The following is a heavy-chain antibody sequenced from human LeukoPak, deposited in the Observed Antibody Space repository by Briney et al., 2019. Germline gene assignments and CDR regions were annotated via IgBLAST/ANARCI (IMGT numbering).Heavy chain of an antibody. D-gene: IGHD3-10*01. V-gene: IGHV3-21*01. CDR2: ISSNSRYI. Sequence: TGGSLSPSCAAPGLASSDYTITWVRQAPGKGLGWVSSISSNSRYIYYADSVKGRLTVSRDNAKNSVYLQMNNLRVEDTAVYYCARDGLGSYDYWGQGTLVTVSS. CDR3: ARDGLGSYDY. J-gene: IGHJ4*02. CDR1: GLASSDYT.